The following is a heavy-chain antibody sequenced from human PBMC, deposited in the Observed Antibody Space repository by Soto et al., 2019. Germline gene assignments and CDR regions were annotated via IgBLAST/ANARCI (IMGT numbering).Heavy chain of an antibody. CDR3: VREPTGDSAFDY. CDR1: GFTFTSYV. CDR2: IWYDGSEE. D-gene: IGHD7-27*01. J-gene: IGHJ4*02. V-gene: IGHV3-33*01. Sequence: QVQLVESGGGVVQPGRSLRLSCAASGFTFTSYVMHWVRQAPGKGLEWVALIWYDGSEEYYADSVKGRFTISRDNSKNTLYLQMNSLRAEDTAVYYCVREPTGDSAFDYWGQGTLVTVSS.